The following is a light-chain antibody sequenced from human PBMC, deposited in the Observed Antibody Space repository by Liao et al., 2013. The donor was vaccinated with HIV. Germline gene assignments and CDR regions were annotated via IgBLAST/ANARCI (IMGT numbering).Light chain of an antibody. Sequence: SYVLTQPPSVSVAPGKTATITCGGNNIGSKSVHWYQQKPGQAPVLVIYSDSDRPSGIPERFSGSKSGNTATLTINRVQAGDEADYYCQVWDSNSGVVFGGGTKLTVL. V-gene: IGLV3-21*01. CDR3: QVWDSNSGVV. CDR1: NIGSKS. CDR2: SDS. J-gene: IGLJ2*01.